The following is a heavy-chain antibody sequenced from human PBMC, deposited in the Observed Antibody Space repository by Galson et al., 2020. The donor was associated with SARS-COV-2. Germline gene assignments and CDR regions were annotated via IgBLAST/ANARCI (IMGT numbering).Heavy chain of an antibody. V-gene: IGHV4-39*01. J-gene: IGHJ4*02. D-gene: IGHD3-9*01. CDR3: ARQILTGYYSFYYFDD. CDR2: IYYSESN. Sequence: SETLSLTCPVSGGSISSSSYYWGWIRQHPGEGLEWIGSIYYSESNYYNPSLTSRVTMSVDTSKNQFSLQLSSVTAADTAVYYCARQILTGYYSFYYFDDWGQGTLVTVSS. CDR1: GGSISSSSYY.